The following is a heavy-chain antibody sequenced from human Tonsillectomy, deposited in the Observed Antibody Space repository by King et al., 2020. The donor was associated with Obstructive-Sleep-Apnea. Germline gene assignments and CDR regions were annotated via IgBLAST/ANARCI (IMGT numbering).Heavy chain of an antibody. D-gene: IGHD3-22*01. CDR3: ARDKGSGYPTIFDS. J-gene: IGHJ4*02. CDR2: IYYSGST. V-gene: IGHV4-59*01. Sequence: QLQESGPGLVKPSETLSLTCTASGGSISSYYWSWIRQPPGKGLEWIGYIYYSGSTNYNPSLKSRVTISVDTSKNQFSLRLGSVTAADTAVYYCARDKGSGYPTIFDSWGQGISVTVSS. CDR1: GGSISSYY.